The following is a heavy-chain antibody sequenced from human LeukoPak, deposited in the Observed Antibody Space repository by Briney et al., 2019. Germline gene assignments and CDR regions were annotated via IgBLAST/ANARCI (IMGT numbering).Heavy chain of an antibody. CDR1: GDSVSSSSAA. V-gene: IGHV6-1*01. Sequence: SQTLSLTCAISGDSVSSSSAAWSWIRQSPSRGLEWLGRTYYRSKWYNDYAVSVKSRITINPDTSKNQFSLQVNSMTPEDTAVYYCARGGELLNYLGQGTLVTVSS. CDR3: ARGGELLNY. CDR2: TYYRSKWYN. D-gene: IGHD1-7*01. J-gene: IGHJ4*02.